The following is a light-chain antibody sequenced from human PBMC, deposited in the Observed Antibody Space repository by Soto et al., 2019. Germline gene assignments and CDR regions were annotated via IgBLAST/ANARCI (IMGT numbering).Light chain of an antibody. Sequence: QSALTQPPSVAGSPVQSVTISCTGTSSDVGLYNLVSWYQQHPGKAPKFMIYEVNKRSSGISFRFSGSKSGNTASLTISGLQAEDEADYYCCSYAASGSLLFGGGTKLTVL. V-gene: IGLV2-23*02. CDR1: SSDVGLYNL. CDR2: EVN. CDR3: CSYAASGSLL. J-gene: IGLJ2*01.